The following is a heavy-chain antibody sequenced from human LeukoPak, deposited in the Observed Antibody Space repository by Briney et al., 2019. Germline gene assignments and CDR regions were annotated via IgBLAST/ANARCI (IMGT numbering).Heavy chain of an antibody. CDR3: ARRAGAYTHPYDY. J-gene: IGHJ4*02. V-gene: IGHV3-53*01. D-gene: IGHD3-16*01. CDR1: KFTVSSTY. Sequence: GGSLRLSCAASKFTVSSTYMSWVRQAPGKGLEWVSVLYTTGSTHYSDSVKGRFTISIDNSKNTLYLQMNSLRAEDTAVYYCARRAGAYTHPYDYWGQGTLVTVS. CDR2: LYTTGST.